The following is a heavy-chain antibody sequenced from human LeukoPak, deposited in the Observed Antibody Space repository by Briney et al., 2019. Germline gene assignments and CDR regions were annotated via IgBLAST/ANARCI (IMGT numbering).Heavy chain of an antibody. V-gene: IGHV3-30*01. Sequence: GGSLRLSCAASGFTFSSYAMHWVRQAPGKGLEWLAVISYDGSNKYYADSVKGRFTISRDNSKNTLYLQMNSLRAEDTTVYYCARALGIAARGGYSDLWGRGTLVTVSP. CDR1: GFTFSSYA. CDR3: ARALGIAARGGYSDL. D-gene: IGHD6-13*01. J-gene: IGHJ2*01. CDR2: ISYDGSNK.